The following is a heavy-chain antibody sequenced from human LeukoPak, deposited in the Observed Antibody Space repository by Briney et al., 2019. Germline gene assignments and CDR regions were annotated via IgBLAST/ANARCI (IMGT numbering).Heavy chain of an antibody. D-gene: IGHD2-2*02. J-gene: IGHJ4*02. Sequence: SETLSLTCTVSGVSISSYYWSWIRQPPGKGLEWIGYIYYSGSTNYNPSLKSRVTISVDTSKNQFSLKLSSVTAADTAVYYCARDRPGLAIDYWGQGTLVTVSS. CDR1: GVSISSYY. V-gene: IGHV4-59*01. CDR2: IYYSGST. CDR3: ARDRPGLAIDY.